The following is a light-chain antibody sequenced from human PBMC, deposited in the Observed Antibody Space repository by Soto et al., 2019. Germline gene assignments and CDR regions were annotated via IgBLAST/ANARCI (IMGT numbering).Light chain of an antibody. CDR1: SSDVGSYNL. CDR3: CSYAGSSTFEV. CDR2: EVS. J-gene: IGLJ1*01. Sequence: QSALTQPASVSGSPGQSITISCTGTSSDVGSYNLVSWYQQHPGKAPKLMIYEVSKRPSGVSNRFSGSKSGITASLTISGLQAEDEADYYCCSYAGSSTFEVFGTGTKLTVL. V-gene: IGLV2-23*02.